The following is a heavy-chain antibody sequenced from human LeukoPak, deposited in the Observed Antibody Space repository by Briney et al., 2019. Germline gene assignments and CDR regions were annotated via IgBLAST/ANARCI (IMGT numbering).Heavy chain of an antibody. D-gene: IGHD5-24*01. CDR1: GCTFSIYE. CDR2: ISSSGSTI. CDR3: ARDKLEMTTIFPYYYGMDV. V-gene: IGHV3-48*03. Sequence: GGSLRLSCAASGCTFSIYEMNWVRQAPGKGLEWVSYISSSGSTIYYADSVKGRFTISRDNAKNSLSLQMNSLRAEDTAVYYCARDKLEMTTIFPYYYGMDVWGQGTTVTVSS. J-gene: IGHJ6*02.